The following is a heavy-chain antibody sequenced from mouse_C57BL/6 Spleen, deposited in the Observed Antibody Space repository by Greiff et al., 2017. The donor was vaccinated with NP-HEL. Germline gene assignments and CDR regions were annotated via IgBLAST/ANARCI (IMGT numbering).Heavy chain of an antibody. CDR2: IHPNSGST. CDR3: ARSFYTTVVATEDY. J-gene: IGHJ2*01. V-gene: IGHV1-64*01. CDR1: GYTFTSYW. Sequence: QVQLQQPGAELVKPGASVKLSCKASGYTFTSYWMHWVKQRPGQGLEWIGMIHPNSGSTNYNEKFKSKATLTVDKSSSTAYMQLSSLTSEDSAVYYCARSFYTTVVATEDYWGQGTTLTVSS. D-gene: IGHD1-1*01.